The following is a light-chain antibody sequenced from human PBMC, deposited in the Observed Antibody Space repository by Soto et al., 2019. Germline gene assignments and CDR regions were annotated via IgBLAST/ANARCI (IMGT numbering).Light chain of an antibody. Sequence: EVVLTQSPDTLSLSPGETATLSCRASQSVDRDVAWDQQKLGQAPRLLIYDAYTRATGVGARFTGSGCATDLILTITVLETEDFGVYYCQQRGKWPSTLGPGTKMEMK. CDR2: DAY. J-gene: IGKJ2*02. CDR1: QSVDRD. V-gene: IGKV3-11*01. CDR3: QQRGKWPST.